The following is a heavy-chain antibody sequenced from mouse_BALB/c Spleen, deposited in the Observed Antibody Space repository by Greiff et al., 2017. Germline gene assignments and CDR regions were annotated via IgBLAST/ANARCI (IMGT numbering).Heavy chain of an antibody. D-gene: IGHD1-1*01. J-gene: IGHJ1*01. Sequence: EVMLVESGGGLVQPGGSLRLSCATSGFTFTDYYMSWVRQPPGKALEWLGFIRNKANGYTTEYSASVKGRFTISRDNSQSILYLQMNTLRAEDSATYYCARVGSRDWYFDVWGAGTTVTVSS. V-gene: IGHV7-3*02. CDR1: GFTFTDYY. CDR3: ARVGSRDWYFDV. CDR2: IRNKANGYTT.